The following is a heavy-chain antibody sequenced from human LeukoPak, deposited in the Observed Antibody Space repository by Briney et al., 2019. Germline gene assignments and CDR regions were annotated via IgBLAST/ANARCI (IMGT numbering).Heavy chain of an antibody. CDR3: ASTSRFLEWFFDY. V-gene: IGHV3-74*01. Sequence: GGSLRLSCAASGFTFSSYWMHWVRQAPGKGLVWDSRINTDGSSTSYADSVKGRFTISRDNAKNTLYLQMHSLRAEDTAVYYCASTSRFLEWFFDYWGQGTLVTVSS. CDR1: GFTFSSYW. D-gene: IGHD3-3*01. CDR2: INTDGSST. J-gene: IGHJ4*02.